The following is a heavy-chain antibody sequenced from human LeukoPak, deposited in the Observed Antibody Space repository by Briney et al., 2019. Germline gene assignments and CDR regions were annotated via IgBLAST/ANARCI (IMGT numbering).Heavy chain of an antibody. CDR1: GYSFSNYW. D-gene: IGHD1-26*01. Sequence: KIGESLKISCKASGYSFSNYWIGWVRQMPGKGLEWMGIIYPGDSDTRYSPSFQGQVTISADKSIGTAYLQWSSLKASDTAMYYCARQDSGTYSRFDYWGQGTLVTVSS. CDR2: IYPGDSDT. V-gene: IGHV5-51*01. CDR3: ARQDSGTYSRFDY. J-gene: IGHJ4*02.